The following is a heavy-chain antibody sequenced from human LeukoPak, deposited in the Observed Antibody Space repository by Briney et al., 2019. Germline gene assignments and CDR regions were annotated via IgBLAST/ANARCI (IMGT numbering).Heavy chain of an antibody. V-gene: IGHV4-34*01. CDR3: ARGPRPYYYGLPLRGAFDI. J-gene: IGHJ3*02. CDR1: GGSFSGYY. D-gene: IGHD3-10*01. CDR2: INHSGST. Sequence: PSETLSLTCAVYGGSFSGYYWSWIRQPPGKGLEWIGEINHSGSTNYNPSLKSRVTISVDTSKNQFSLKLSSVTAADTAVYYCARGPRPYYYGLPLRGAFDIWGQGTMVTVSS.